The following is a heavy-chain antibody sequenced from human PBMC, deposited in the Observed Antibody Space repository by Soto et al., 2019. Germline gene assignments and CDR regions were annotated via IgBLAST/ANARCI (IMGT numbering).Heavy chain of an antibody. D-gene: IGHD3-9*01. CDR2: ISGSGGST. Sequence: GGSLRLSCAASGFTFSSYAMSWVRQAPGKGLEWVSAISGSGGSTYYADSVKGRFTISRDNSKNTLFLQMNSLRAEDTAVYYCAKGPHYDILTGYQLTAYFDYWGQGTLVTVSS. J-gene: IGHJ4*02. V-gene: IGHV3-23*01. CDR3: AKGPHYDILTGYQLTAYFDY. CDR1: GFTFSSYA.